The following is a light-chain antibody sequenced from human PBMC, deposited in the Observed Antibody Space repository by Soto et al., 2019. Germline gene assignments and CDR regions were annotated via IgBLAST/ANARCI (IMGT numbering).Light chain of an antibody. Sequence: DIQMTQSPSTLSGSVGDRVTITCRASQTISSWLAWYQQKPGKAPKLLIYASSTLQSGVPARFSGRGSGTDFTLTIAALQTDDFATYYCHQSFSSTRTFGQGTKVDIK. CDR1: QTISSW. V-gene: IGKV1-39*01. J-gene: IGKJ1*01. CDR2: ASS. CDR3: HQSFSSTRT.